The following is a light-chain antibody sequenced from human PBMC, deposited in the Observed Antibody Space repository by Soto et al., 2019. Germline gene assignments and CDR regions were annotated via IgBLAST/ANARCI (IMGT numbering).Light chain of an antibody. Sequence: DIVMTQSPDSLAVSLGERATINCKSSQSVLYISNNNNYLAWYQQKPGQPPKLLIYWASTRGSGVPDRFSGSGSGTNFTLTIYSLQAEDVAVYYCQQYYSSPLTFGGGTKVEIK. CDR1: QSVLYISNNNNY. CDR2: WAS. CDR3: QQYYSSPLT. J-gene: IGKJ4*01. V-gene: IGKV4-1*01.